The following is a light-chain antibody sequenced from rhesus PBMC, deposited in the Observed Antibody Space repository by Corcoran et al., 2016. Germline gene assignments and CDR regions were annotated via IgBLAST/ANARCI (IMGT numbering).Light chain of an antibody. V-gene: IGKV3-24*04. Sequence: EIVMTQSPATLALSPGERVTLSCRASQSVSRFLAWYQHKPGQAPRLLIYEASTRATGITDRVSGRGAGTDVTLTIASLEPEDVGVFFCLQNSDWPYSFGQGTKVEIK. CDR3: LQNSDWPYS. CDR1: QSVSRF. J-gene: IGKJ2*01. CDR2: EAS.